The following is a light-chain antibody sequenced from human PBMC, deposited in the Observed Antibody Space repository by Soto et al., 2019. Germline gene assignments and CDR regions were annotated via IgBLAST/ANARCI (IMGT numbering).Light chain of an antibody. CDR2: GAS. V-gene: IGKV3D-15*01. CDR1: QSISSN. CDR3: QQYKNWPPWT. J-gene: IGKJ1*01. Sequence: EILMTQSLATLSVSPGDRATLSCRASQSISSNLAWYQQRHGQAPRLLIYGASTRATGIPARFSGSGSGTEFTLTIGSLQSEDFAVYYCQQYKNWPPWTFGRGTKVEIK.